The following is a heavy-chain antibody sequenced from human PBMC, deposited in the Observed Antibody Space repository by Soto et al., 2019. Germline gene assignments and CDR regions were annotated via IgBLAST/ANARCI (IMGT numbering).Heavy chain of an antibody. CDR1: AFTCTHSA. D-gene: IGHD1-1*01. J-gene: IGHJ4*02. CDR3: AAGPGRVLIH. CDR2: IVVGSGNT. V-gene: IGHV1-58*01. Sequence: SEKVSYNTFAFTCTHSAVPWVRQARGQRIEWIGWIVVGSGNTNYAQKFQERVTITRDMSTSTAYMELSSLSPEDTAVYYCAAGPGRVLIHWGQGTLVTVSS.